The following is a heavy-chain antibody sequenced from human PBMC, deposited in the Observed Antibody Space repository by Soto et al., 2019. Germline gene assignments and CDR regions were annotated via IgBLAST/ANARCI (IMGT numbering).Heavy chain of an antibody. J-gene: IGHJ6*02. CDR2: INHSGST. V-gene: IGHV4-34*01. CDR1: GGSFSGYY. CDR3: ARVIVRVTMVRGVAPYYYGMDV. D-gene: IGHD3-10*01. Sequence: TSETLSLTCAVYGGSFSGYYWSWIRQPPGKGLEWIGEINHSGSTNYNPSLKSRVTISVDTSKNQFSLKLSSVTAADTAVYYCARVIVRVTMVRGVAPYYYGMDVWGQGTTVTVSS.